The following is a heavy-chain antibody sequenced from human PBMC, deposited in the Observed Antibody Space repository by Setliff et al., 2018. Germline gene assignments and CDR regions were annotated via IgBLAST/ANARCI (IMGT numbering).Heavy chain of an antibody. CDR1: GYSISSGYY. CDR3: ARHLWGRYMAENSDYFDY. J-gene: IGHJ4*02. V-gene: IGHV4-38-2*01. D-gene: IGHD3-3*02. CDR2: FFHTGNT. Sequence: GYSISSGYYWGWIRQPTGKGLEWLGSFFHTGNTYYNPSLEGRVTISVDTSNNQFSLKLSSVTAADTAVYYCARHLWGRYMAENSDYFDYWGQGSLVTVSS.